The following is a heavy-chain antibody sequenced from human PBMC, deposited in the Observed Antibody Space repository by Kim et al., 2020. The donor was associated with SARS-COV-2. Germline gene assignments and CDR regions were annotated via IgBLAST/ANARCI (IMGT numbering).Heavy chain of an antibody. D-gene: IGHD3-10*01. CDR2: IDWDDNT. V-gene: IGHV2-70*01. CDR1: GFSLSTNGIG. CDR3: VRMSRCPTPYYYGHKGYYFDN. J-gene: IGHJ4*02. Sequence: SGPTLVNPTQTLTLTCTFSGFSLSTNGIGVSWIRQPPGKALEWLALIDWDDNTFYTTSLKSRLTISKGTSQNQVVLTVTDMDPVDTATYYCVRMSRCPTPYYYGHKGYYFDNWRQGTLVTVSS.